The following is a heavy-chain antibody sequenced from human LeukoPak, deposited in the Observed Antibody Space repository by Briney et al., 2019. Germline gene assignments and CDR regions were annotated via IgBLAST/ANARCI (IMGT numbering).Heavy chain of an antibody. CDR2: MTGPADTT. J-gene: IGHJ4*02. Sequence: GGSLRLSCAASGFNFNNFAMSWGRQAPGKGPEWLSAMTGPADTTYYAESVKGRFTISSDYSKSMVYLQMNSLRDEDTAIYYCAKGAEIDHWGQGTLVTVSS. V-gene: IGHV3-23*01. CDR3: AKGAEIDH. CDR1: GFNFNNFA.